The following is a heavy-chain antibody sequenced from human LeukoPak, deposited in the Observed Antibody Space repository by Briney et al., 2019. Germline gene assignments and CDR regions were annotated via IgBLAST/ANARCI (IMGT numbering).Heavy chain of an antibody. Sequence: PGGSLRLSCAASGFTFSSYAMNWVRQAPGKGLEWVSSISSSSSYIYYADSVKGRFTISRDNAKNSLYLQMNSLRAEDTAVYYCARGYSSGWLTFDYWGQGTLVTVSS. V-gene: IGHV3-21*01. CDR3: ARGYSSGWLTFDY. J-gene: IGHJ4*02. D-gene: IGHD6-19*01. CDR1: GFTFSSYA. CDR2: ISSSSSYI.